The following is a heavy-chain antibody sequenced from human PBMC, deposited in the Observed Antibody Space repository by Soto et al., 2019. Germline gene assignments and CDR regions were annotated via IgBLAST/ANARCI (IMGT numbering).Heavy chain of an antibody. CDR2: IDPSDSQT. Sequence: GESLEISCKGSGYSFAGYWITWVRQKPGKGLEWMGRIDPSDSQTYYSPSFRGHVTISATKSITTVFLQWSSLRASDTAMYYCARQIYDSDTGPNFQYFFDSWGQGTPVTVSS. CDR3: ARQIYDSDTGPNFQYFFDS. J-gene: IGHJ4*02. V-gene: IGHV5-10-1*01. CDR1: GYSFAGYW. D-gene: IGHD3-22*01.